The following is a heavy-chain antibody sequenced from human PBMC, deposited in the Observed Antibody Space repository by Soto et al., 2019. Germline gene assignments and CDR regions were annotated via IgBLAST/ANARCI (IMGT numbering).Heavy chain of an antibody. CDR1: GFTFGDYA. Sequence: GGSLRLSCAASGFTFGDYAMHWVRQAPGKGLVWVSRINSDGSSTSYADSVKGRFTISRDNAKNTLYLQMNSLRAEDTAVYYCARDLRISAAGTGSGDYWGQGTLVTVSS. CDR3: ARDLRISAAGTGSGDY. J-gene: IGHJ4*02. D-gene: IGHD6-13*01. V-gene: IGHV3-74*01. CDR2: INSDGSST.